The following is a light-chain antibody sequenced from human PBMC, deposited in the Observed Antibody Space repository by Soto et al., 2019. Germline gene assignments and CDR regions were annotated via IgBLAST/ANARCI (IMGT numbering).Light chain of an antibody. J-gene: IGKJ2*02. V-gene: IGKV2-28*01. CDR1: QSLLHTNGNTY. CDR2: LVS. CDR3: MQALQSRT. Sequence: DIALTHSPLSLPVTPGESPSISCRSSQSLLHTNGNTYLDWYLQKPGQSPQLLIYLVSNRASGVPDRFSGSGSGTDFPLNISIVEAEDVGVSYCMQALQSRTFGQGTKLEIK.